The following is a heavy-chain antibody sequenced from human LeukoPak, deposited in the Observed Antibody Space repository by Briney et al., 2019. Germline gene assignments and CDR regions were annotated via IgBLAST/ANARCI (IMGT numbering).Heavy chain of an antibody. CDR2: ITSGGSK. D-gene: IGHD3-22*01. CDR3: AKLPDSSGYHYFDY. V-gene: IGHV3-23*01. CDR1: GFTFSSYT. J-gene: IGHJ4*02. Sequence: GGSLRLCCAASGFTFSSYTMTWVRQAPGKGLEWVSGITSGGSKYYADSVKGRFTISRDNSKNSLYLQMNSLRAEDTAVYYCAKLPDSSGYHYFDYWGQGTLVTVSS.